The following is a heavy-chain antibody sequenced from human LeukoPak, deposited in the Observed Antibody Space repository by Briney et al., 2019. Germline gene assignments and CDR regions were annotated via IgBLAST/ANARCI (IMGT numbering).Heavy chain of an antibody. CDR2: ISGSGGST. J-gene: IGHJ4*02. CDR3: AKDHGIFGVVPRGYFDY. CDR1: GFTFSSYA. Sequence: PGGSLRLSCAASGFTFSSYAMSWVRQAPGKGLEWVSAISGSGGSTYYADSVKGRFTISRDNSKTTLYLHMNSLRAEDTAVYHCAKDHGIFGVVPRGYFDYWGQGTLVTVSS. V-gene: IGHV3-23*01. D-gene: IGHD3-3*01.